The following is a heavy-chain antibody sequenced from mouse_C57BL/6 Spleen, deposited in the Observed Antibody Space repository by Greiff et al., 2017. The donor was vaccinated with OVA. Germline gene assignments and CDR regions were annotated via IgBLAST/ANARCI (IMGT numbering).Heavy chain of an antibody. D-gene: IGHD1-1*01. CDR2: ISSGGSYT. V-gene: IGHV5-6*01. J-gene: IGHJ4*01. CDR1: GFTFSSYG. CDR3: ARRTDYYGYYAMDY. Sequence: EVKLMESGGDLVKPGGSLKLSCAASGFTFSSYGMSWVRQTPDKRLEWVATISSGGSYTYYPDSVKGRFTISRDNAKNTLYLQMSSLKSEDTAMYYCARRTDYYGYYAMDYWGQGTSVTVSS.